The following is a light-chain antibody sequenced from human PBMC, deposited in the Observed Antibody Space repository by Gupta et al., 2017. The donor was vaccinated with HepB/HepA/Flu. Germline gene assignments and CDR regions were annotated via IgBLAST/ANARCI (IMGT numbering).Light chain of an antibody. CDR1: SSTIGAGFP. Sequence: QSVLAQPPSVSGPPGQRITISCIGSSSTIGAGFPVHWYQQLPGTVPNLLLSDNNNRPAGVPARFSASKSGTSATLAITGLQAEEEANYYCQSYESRPSGSPVFGGGTKLTVL. V-gene: IGLV1-40*01. CDR3: QSYESRPSGSPV. CDR2: DNN. J-gene: IGLJ2*01.